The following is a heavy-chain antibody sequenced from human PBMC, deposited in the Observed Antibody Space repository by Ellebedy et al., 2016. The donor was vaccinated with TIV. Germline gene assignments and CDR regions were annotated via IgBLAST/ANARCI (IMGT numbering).Heavy chain of an antibody. D-gene: IGHD6-13*01. CDR1: GFTFSSSW. CDR2: INGDGSNI. V-gene: IGHV3-74*01. J-gene: IGHJ4*02. CDR3: AKLSGVLSWYADY. Sequence: GESLKISCAASGFTFSSSWLHWVRQVPGKGLVWASRINGDGSNIGCADSVKGRFTISRDNAYNTMYLQMNSLRADDTAIYYCAKLSGVLSWYADYWGLGARVTVSS.